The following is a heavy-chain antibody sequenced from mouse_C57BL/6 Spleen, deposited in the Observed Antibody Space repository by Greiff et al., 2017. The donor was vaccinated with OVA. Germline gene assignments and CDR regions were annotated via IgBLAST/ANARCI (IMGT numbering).Heavy chain of an antibody. D-gene: IGHD1-1*01. Sequence: EVQLVESGPGLVKPSQSLSLTCSVTGYSITSGYYWNWIRQFPGNKLEWMGYISYDGSNNYNPTLKNRISITRDTSKNPFFLKLNSGTTEDTATYYCARGVYGSSYWYFDGWGTGTTVTVSS. V-gene: IGHV3-6*01. CDR1: GYSITSGYY. CDR2: ISYDGSN. J-gene: IGHJ1*03. CDR3: ARGVYGSSYWYFDG.